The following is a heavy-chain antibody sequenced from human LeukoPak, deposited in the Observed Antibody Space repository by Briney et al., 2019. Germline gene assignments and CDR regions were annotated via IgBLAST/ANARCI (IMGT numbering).Heavy chain of an antibody. CDR2: INHSGST. CDR3: ARGMRSPYDYVWGSYRTPHAFDI. Sequence: MTSETLSLTCTGSGGSISSYYWSWIRQPPGKGLEWIGEINHSGSTNYNPSLKSRVTISVDTSKNQFSLKLSSVTAADTAVYYCARGMRSPYDYVWGSYRTPHAFDIWGQGTMVTVSS. CDR1: GGSISSYY. V-gene: IGHV4-34*01. J-gene: IGHJ3*02. D-gene: IGHD3-16*02.